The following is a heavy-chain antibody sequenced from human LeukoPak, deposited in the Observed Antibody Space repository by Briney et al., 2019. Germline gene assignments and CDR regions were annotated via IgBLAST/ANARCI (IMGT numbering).Heavy chain of an antibody. D-gene: IGHD1-26*01. J-gene: IGHJ4*02. CDR2: ISGSGGST. V-gene: IGHV3-23*01. Sequence: PGGSLRLSCAASGFTFNSYAMSWVRQAPGKGLEWVSVISGSGGSTYYADCVKGRFTISRDNSKNTLYLQMNSLRAEDTAVYYCARDRLGELLDYWGQGTLVTVSS. CDR3: ARDRLGELLDY. CDR1: GFTFNSYA.